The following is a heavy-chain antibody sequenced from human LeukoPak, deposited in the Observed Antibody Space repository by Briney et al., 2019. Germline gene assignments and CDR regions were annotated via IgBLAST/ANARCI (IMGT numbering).Heavy chain of an antibody. V-gene: IGHV3-30-3*01. CDR2: ISYDGSNK. CDR1: GFTFSSYP. D-gene: IGHD3-3*02. CDR3: AKDFNLSV. J-gene: IGHJ4*02. Sequence: GGSLRLSCAASGFTFSSYPMYWVRQAPGKGLECVAVISYDGSNKYYADSVKGRFTISRDNSKNTLYLQMNSLRDEDTAVYYCAKDFNLSVWGQGTLVTVSS.